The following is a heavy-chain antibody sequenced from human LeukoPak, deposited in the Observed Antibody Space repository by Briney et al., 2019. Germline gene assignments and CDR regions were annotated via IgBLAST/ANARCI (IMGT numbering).Heavy chain of an antibody. Sequence: SETLSLTCTVSGGSISSYYWSWIRQPPGKGLEWIGYIFYSGSTNYNPSLKSRVTISVDTSKNQFSLKLSSVTAADTAVYYCARVGTYGSGSYLSWLDYWGQGTLVTVSS. D-gene: IGHD3-10*01. V-gene: IGHV4-59*01. J-gene: IGHJ4*02. CDR2: IFYSGST. CDR1: GGSISSYY. CDR3: ARVGTYGSGSYLSWLDY.